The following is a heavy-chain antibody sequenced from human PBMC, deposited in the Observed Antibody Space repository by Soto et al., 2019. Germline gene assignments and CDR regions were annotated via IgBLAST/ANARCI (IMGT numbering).Heavy chain of an antibody. CDR1: GFTFSSYG. CDR2: IWYDGSNK. J-gene: IGHJ4*02. V-gene: IGHV3-33*01. D-gene: IGHD4-17*01. Sequence: QVQLVESGGGVVQPGTSLRLSCAASGFTFSSYGMHWVRQAPGKGLEWVAVIWYDGSNKYYADSVKGRFTISRDNSKNTLYLQMNSLRAEDTAVYYCARADYGDYGVGYWGQGTLVTVSS. CDR3: ARADYGDYGVGY.